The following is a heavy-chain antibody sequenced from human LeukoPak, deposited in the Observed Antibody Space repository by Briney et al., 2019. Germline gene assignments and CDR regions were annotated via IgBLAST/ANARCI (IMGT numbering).Heavy chain of an antibody. V-gene: IGHV4-30-2*01. D-gene: IGHD3-10*01. Sequence: SETLSLTCAVSGGSISSGDYPWSWIRQPPGKGLEWIGYIFHTGHTSYNPSLKSRVTISVDMSKNQLSLRLSSVTAADTAVYYCARGFYGSGSQFDYWGQGTLVTVSS. CDR3: ARGFYGSGSQFDY. CDR1: GGSISSGDYP. CDR2: IFHTGHT. J-gene: IGHJ4*02.